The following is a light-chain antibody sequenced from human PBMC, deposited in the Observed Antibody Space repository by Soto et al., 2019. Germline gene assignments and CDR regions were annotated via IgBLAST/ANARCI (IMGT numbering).Light chain of an antibody. CDR2: DVS. Sequence: DIQMTQSPSSLSASVGDRVTITCQASQAMDNRLHGYQKKPGRAPTLIIYDVSNLETGAPSRFSGIGAGTYFTFTRSSLQPVDIGTCYCQQHDERVFTVGPGTKIEIK. CDR1: QAMDNR. CDR3: QQHDERVFT. V-gene: IGKV1-33*01. J-gene: IGKJ3*01.